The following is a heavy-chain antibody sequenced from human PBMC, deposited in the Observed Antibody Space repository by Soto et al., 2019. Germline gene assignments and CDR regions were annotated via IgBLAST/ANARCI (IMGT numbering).Heavy chain of an antibody. CDR1: GYSFSSYG. Sequence: GASVKVSCKASGYSFSSYGISWVRQAPGQGLDWMGWISVNNGNTDYAPKFQGRVTMTTDKSTNTAYMELRSLRSDDTAVYYCARGNYYDRRGYFSALDIWGQGTMVTVSS. J-gene: IGHJ3*02. V-gene: IGHV1-18*04. D-gene: IGHD3-22*01. CDR3: ARGNYYDRRGYFSALDI. CDR2: ISVNNGNT.